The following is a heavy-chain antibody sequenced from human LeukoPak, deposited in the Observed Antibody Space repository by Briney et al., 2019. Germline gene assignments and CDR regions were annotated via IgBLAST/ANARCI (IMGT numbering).Heavy chain of an antibody. CDR1: GYTFTGYY. Sequence: GASVSVSYTASGYTFTGYYMHWVRQAPGQGVEGMGIINPSGGSTSYKQKFQGRLTITRGTSTSTVYVELSSLRSEDTAVYYCARDLYMTAVTTGYFDYWGQGTLVTVSS. CDR3: ARDLYMTAVTTGYFDY. CDR2: INPSGGST. V-gene: IGHV1-46*01. D-gene: IGHD4-17*01. J-gene: IGHJ4*02.